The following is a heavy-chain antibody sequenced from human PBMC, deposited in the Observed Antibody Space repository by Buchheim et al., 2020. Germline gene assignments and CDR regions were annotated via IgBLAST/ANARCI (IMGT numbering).Heavy chain of an antibody. V-gene: IGHV3-23*01. CDR1: GFTFSKYA. J-gene: IGHJ4*02. CDR2: ISGNAIST. D-gene: IGHD3-3*01. CDR3: AKDQNYDFWSGYSGFDY. Sequence: EVQLLESGGGLVQPGGSLRLSCAASGFTFSKYAMSWVRQAPGKGLEWVSSISGNAISTYYAGSVKGRFGISRDNSKNTLYLQMNSLRVEDTAVYYCAKDQNYDFWSGYSGFDYWGQGTL.